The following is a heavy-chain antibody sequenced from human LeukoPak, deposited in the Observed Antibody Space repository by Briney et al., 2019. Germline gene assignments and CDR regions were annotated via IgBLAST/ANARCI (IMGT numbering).Heavy chain of an antibody. J-gene: IGHJ6*03. CDR3: ARGLSPNYDHYYYYYYMDV. V-gene: IGHV1-8*01. CDR1: GYTFTSYD. D-gene: IGHD3-3*01. Sequence: ASVKVSCKASGYTFTSYDINWVRQATGQGLEWMGWMNPNSGNTGYAQKFQGRVTMTRNTSISTAYMELSSLRSEDTAVYYCARGLSPNYDHYYYYYYMDVWGKGTTVTVSS. CDR2: MNPNSGNT.